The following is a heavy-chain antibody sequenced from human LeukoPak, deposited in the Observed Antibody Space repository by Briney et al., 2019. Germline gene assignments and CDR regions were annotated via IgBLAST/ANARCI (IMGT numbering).Heavy chain of an antibody. CDR1: GYTFTSYD. D-gene: IGHD6-13*01. CDR2: MNPNSGNT. Sequence: ASVKVSYKASGYTFTSYDINWVRQATGQGLEWMGWMNPNSGNTGYAQKFQGRVTMTSNTSISTAYMELSSLRSEDTAAYYCARLVIAAAGTKVDYWGQGTLVTVSS. V-gene: IGHV1-8*01. CDR3: ARLVIAAAGTKVDY. J-gene: IGHJ4*02.